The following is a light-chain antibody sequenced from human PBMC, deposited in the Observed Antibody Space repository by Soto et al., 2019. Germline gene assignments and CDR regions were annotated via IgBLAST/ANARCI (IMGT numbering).Light chain of an antibody. CDR2: YNN. CDR3: SSYAGSSNV. CDR1: SSNIGSNT. Sequence: QSVLTQPPSASGTPGQRVTISCSGSSSNIGSNTVNWYQQLPGTAPTLLIYYNNQRPSGVPDRFSGSKSGTSASLAISGLQSEDEADYYCSSYAGSSNVFGTGTKLTVL. V-gene: IGLV1-44*01. J-gene: IGLJ1*01.